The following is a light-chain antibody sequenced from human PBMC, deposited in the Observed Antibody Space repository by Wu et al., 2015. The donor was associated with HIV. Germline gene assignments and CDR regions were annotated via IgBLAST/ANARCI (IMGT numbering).Light chain of an antibody. J-gene: IGKJ4*01. CDR2: KAS. CDR1: QSINTW. V-gene: IGKV1-5*03. Sequence: DIQMTQSPSTLSASVGDRVIITCRASQSINTWLAWYQQKPGKAPKLLISKASSLEVGVPSRFSGRGSGTEFTLTINNLQPDDFATYYCQRYDTSLLTFGGGTKVQ. CDR3: QRYDTSLLT.